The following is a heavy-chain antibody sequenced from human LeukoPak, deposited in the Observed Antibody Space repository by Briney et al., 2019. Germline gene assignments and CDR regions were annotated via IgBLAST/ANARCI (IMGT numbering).Heavy chain of an antibody. CDR1: GYTFTGYY. J-gene: IGHJ4*02. V-gene: IGHV1-2*02. CDR3: ARDLSPVGSGPFDY. D-gene: IGHD3-10*01. Sequence: ASVKVSCKASGYTFTGYYMHWVRQAPGQGLEWMGWINPHSGGTNYAQKFQGRVTMTRDTSISTAYMELSRLRSDDTAVYYCARDLSPVGSGPFDYWGQGILVTVSS. CDR2: INPHSGGT.